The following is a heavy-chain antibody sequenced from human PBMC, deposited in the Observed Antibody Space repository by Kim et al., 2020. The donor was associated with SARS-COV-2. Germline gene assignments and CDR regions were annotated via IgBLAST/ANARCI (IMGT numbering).Heavy chain of an antibody. CDR2: IYSGGST. CDR1: GFTVSSNY. Sequence: GGSLRLSCAASGFTVSSNYMSWVRPAPGKGLEWVSVIYSGGSTYYADSVKGRFTISRDNSKNTLYLQMNSLRAEDTAVYYCARGWVTSAFDIWGQGTMVTVSS. V-gene: IGHV3-66*02. CDR3: ARGWVTSAFDI. J-gene: IGHJ3*02. D-gene: IGHD3-16*01.